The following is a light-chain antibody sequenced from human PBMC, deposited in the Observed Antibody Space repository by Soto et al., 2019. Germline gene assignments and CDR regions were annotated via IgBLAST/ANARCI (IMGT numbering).Light chain of an antibody. Sequence: TLMTQPPATLSVSPGERATLSFRASQSVSTNLAWHQQKVGQAPRLLIYGASSRATGIPDRFSGGGSGTEFTLTISSLQSEDFAVYYCQQYHNWPRTFGQGTKVDIK. V-gene: IGKV3-15*01. CDR2: GAS. CDR3: QQYHNWPRT. CDR1: QSVSTN. J-gene: IGKJ1*01.